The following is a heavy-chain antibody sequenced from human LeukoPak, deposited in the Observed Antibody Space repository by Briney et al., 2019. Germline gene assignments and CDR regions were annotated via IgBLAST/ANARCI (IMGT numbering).Heavy chain of an antibody. J-gene: IGHJ4*02. CDR2: INPNSGGT. V-gene: IGHV1-2*06. CDR1: GYTFTGYY. Sequence: ASVKVSCKASGYTFTGYYLYWVRQAPGQGLEWMGRINPNSGGTNYAQKFQGRVTMTRDTSISTAYMELSSLRSDDTAVFYCARRIAAAGHFDYWGQGTLVTVSS. CDR3: ARRIAAAGHFDY. D-gene: IGHD6-13*01.